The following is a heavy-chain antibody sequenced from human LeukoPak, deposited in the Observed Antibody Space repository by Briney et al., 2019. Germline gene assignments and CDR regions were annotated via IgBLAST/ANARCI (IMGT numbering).Heavy chain of an antibody. Sequence: GGSLRLSCAASGFTFSDYFMTWIRQAPGKGLEWVSYISGSGSNKYYADSVKGRFTISRDNAKNALYLQMNSLRVEDTAVYYCATSQSSVAGIVGDWGQGTLVTVSS. CDR1: GFTFSDYF. V-gene: IGHV3-11*04. J-gene: IGHJ4*02. CDR2: ISGSGSNK. CDR3: ATSQSSVAGIVGD. D-gene: IGHD6-19*01.